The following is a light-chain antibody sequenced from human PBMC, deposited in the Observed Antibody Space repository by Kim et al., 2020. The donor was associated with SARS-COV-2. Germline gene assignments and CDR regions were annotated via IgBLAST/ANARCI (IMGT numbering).Light chain of an antibody. V-gene: IGKV3-20*01. J-gene: IGKJ1*01. CDR3: QQYENSPWT. Sequence: IVLTQSPGTLSLSPGERATLSCRASQSVNSMYLAWYQQKPGQAPRLLIYGASNRATGIPDRFSVSGSGTDFTLTISRLEPEDCAVYYCQQYENSPWTFGRGTKVDIK. CDR1: QSVNSMY. CDR2: GAS.